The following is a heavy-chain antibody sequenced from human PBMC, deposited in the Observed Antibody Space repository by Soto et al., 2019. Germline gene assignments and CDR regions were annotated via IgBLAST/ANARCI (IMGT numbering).Heavy chain of an antibody. CDR2: ISYDGNSK. CDR3: AKDPRYCSGGTCFPEGEHWLDS. Sequence: GGSLRLSCAASGFTFSNYAMHWVRQAPGKGLEWVAVISYDGNSKFYTDSLKGRFSISRDNSKNTLYLQMNSLRAEDTAVYYCAKDPRYCSGGTCFPEGEHWLDSWGQGTLVNVSS. CDR1: GFTFSNYA. J-gene: IGHJ5*01. V-gene: IGHV3-30-3*01. D-gene: IGHD2-15*01.